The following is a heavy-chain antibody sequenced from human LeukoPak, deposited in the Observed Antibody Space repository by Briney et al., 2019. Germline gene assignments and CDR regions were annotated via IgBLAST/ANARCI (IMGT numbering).Heavy chain of an antibody. CDR3: AKDAGASSAFFDL. CDR2: INYNGGNT. D-gene: IGHD2-8*02. J-gene: IGHJ4*02. CDR1: GFNFGDHG. V-gene: IGHV3-23*01. Sequence: PGGSLRLSCAAAGFNFGDHGMSWVRQAPGKGLEWVSTINYNGGNTHYADSVRGRFAISRDNSKHTLYLFINSLTAGDTAIYYCAKDAGASSAFFDLWGQGTLVTVSS.